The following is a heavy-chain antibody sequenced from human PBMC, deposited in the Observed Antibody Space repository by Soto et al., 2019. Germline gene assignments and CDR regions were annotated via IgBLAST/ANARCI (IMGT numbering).Heavy chain of an antibody. CDR2: ISSSSSYI. CDR3: AYTTYYYDSQGGYGMDV. V-gene: IGHV3-21*01. Sequence: GGSLRLSCAASGFTFSSYSMNWVRQAPGKGLEWVSSISSSSSYIYYADSVKGRFTISRDNAKNSLYLQMNSLRAEDTAVYYCAYTTYYYDSQGGYGMDVWGQGTTVTVSS. CDR1: GFTFSSYS. J-gene: IGHJ6*02. D-gene: IGHD3-22*01.